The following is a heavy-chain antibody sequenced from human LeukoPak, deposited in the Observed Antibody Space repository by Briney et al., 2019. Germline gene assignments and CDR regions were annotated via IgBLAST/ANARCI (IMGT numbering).Heavy chain of an antibody. Sequence: PSETLSLTCTVSGGSISSSSCYWGWIRQPPGKGLEWIGSIYYSGSTYYNPSLKSRVTISVDTSKNQFSLKLSSVTAADTAVYYCAREDTAQNWFDPWGQGTLVTVSS. CDR1: GGSISSSSCY. CDR2: IYYSGST. D-gene: IGHD5-18*01. V-gene: IGHV4-39*02. CDR3: AREDTAQNWFDP. J-gene: IGHJ5*02.